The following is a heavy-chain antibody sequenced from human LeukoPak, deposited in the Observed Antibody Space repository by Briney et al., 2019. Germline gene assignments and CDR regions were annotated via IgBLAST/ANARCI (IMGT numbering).Heavy chain of an antibody. CDR3: ATAGMEPDY. J-gene: IGHJ4*02. CDR1: GFTFSSYG. D-gene: IGHD1-1*01. V-gene: IGHV3-30*03. Sequence: PGGSLRLSCAASGFTFSSYGMHWVRQAPDKGLEWVAVTPNDRRNNYYAESVKGRFTISRDNSKNTLYLQMNSLRAEDTAVYYCATAGMEPDYWGQGTLVTVSS. CDR2: TPNDRRNN.